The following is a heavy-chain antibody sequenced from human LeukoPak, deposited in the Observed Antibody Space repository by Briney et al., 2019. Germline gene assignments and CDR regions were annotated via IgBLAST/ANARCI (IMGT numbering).Heavy chain of an antibody. J-gene: IGHJ6*02. D-gene: IGHD1-20*01. CDR3: ARDRTRITGPSVYYYRMDV. CDR2: IRYDGSNK. CDR1: GFTFSSYG. V-gene: IGHV3-30*02. Sequence: PGGSLRLSCAASGFTFSSYGMHWVRQAPGKGLEWVAFIRYDGSNKYYADSVKGRFTISRDNSKNTLYLQMNSLRAEDTAVYYCARDRTRITGPSVYYYRMDVWGQGTTVTVSS.